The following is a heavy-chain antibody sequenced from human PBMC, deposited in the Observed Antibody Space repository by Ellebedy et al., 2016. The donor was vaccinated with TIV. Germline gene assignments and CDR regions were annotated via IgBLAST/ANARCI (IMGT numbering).Heavy chain of an antibody. J-gene: IGHJ6*02. D-gene: IGHD6-19*01. V-gene: IGHV4-59*01. CDR1: GGSISSYY. Sequence: SETLSLTXTVSGGSISSYYWSWIRQPPGKGLEWIGYIYYSGSTNYNPSLKSRVTISVDTSKNQFSLKLSSVTAADTAVYYCARDHMAGTYYYYGMDAWGQGTTVTVSS. CDR3: ARDHMAGTYYYYGMDA. CDR2: IYYSGST.